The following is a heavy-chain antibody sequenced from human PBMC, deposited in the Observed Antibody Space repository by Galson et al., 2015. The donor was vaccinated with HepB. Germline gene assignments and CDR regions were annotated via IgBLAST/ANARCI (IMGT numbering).Heavy chain of an antibody. CDR2: IIPILGIA. CDR3: ASPSGRYDSSGYYGGMDV. CDR1: GGTFSSYA. V-gene: IGHV1-69*04. D-gene: IGHD3-22*01. Sequence: SVKVSCKASGGTFSSYAISWVRQAPGQGLEWMGRIIPILGIANYAQKFQGRVTITADKSTSTAYMELSSLRSEDTAVYYCASPSGRYDSSGYYGGMDVWGQGTTATVSS. J-gene: IGHJ6*02.